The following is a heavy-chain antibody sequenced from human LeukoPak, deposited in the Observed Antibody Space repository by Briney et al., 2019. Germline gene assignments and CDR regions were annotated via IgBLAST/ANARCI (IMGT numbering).Heavy chain of an antibody. D-gene: IGHD6-19*01. Sequence: GGSLRLSCAASGFTFSSYGMHWVRQAPGKGLEWVAFIRYDGSNKYYADSVKGRFTISRDNSKNTLYLQMNSLRAEDTAVYYCARVGWYGYGMDVRGQGTTVTVSS. J-gene: IGHJ6*02. CDR2: IRYDGSNK. V-gene: IGHV3-30*02. CDR3: ARVGWYGYGMDV. CDR1: GFTFSSYG.